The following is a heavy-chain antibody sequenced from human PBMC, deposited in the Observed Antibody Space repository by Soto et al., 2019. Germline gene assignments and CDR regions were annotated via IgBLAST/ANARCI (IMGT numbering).Heavy chain of an antibody. D-gene: IGHD2-15*01. Sequence: QVQLVQSGAEVKKPGASVKVSCKASGYTFTSYGISWVRQAPGQGLEWMGWISAYNGNTNYAQKLQGRVTMTTDTSTSRAYMELRSMRSDDTAVYYWARDELGYCSGGSCSGGIWVQGTLVIVSS. V-gene: IGHV1-18*01. J-gene: IGHJ4*02. CDR3: ARDELGYCSGGSCSGGI. CDR2: ISAYNGNT. CDR1: GYTFTSYG.